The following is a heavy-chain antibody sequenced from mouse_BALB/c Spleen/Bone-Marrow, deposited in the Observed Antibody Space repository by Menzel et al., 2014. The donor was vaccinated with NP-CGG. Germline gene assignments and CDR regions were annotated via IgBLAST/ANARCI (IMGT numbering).Heavy chain of an antibody. CDR1: GYTFTSSW. Sequence: QVQLKESGSVLVRPGASVKLSCKASGYTFTSSWMHWAKQRPGQGLEWIEEIHPNSGNTNYNEKFKGKATLTVDTSSSTAYVDLSSLTSEDSAVYYCARELGRGYYFDYWGQGTTLTVSS. J-gene: IGHJ2*01. V-gene: IGHV1S130*01. CDR3: ARELGRGYYFDY. CDR2: IHPNSGNT. D-gene: IGHD4-1*01.